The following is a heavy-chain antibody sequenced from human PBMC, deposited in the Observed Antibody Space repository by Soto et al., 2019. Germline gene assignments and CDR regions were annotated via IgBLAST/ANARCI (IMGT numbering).Heavy chain of an antibody. Sequence: PGGAVRGSCTVPGFTFTINEMNWVRQAPGKGMEWIAYTGTTGNTVYHADSVKGRFTISRDNTKDSLFLQMNSLRAEDTAVYYCARVVRFSVTSRGFDAFDVWGQWTMV. D-gene: IGHD2-21*02. CDR2: TGTTGNTV. CDR3: ARVVRFSVTSRGFDAFDV. J-gene: IGHJ3*01. V-gene: IGHV3-48*03. CDR1: GFTFTINE.